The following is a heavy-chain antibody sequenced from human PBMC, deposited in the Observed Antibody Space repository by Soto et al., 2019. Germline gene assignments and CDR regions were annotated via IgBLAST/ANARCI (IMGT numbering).Heavy chain of an antibody. D-gene: IGHD3-22*01. V-gene: IGHV3-73*01. CDR2: TRSKANSYAT. CDR1: GCTFSGSA. J-gene: IGHJ4*02. CDR3: ARNYYDSNGGFDY. Sequence: PGGALRLSCAASGCTFSGSAMHWVRQASGKGLEWVGRTRSKANSYATAYAASVKGRFTISRDDSKNTAYLQMNSLKTEDTAVYYCARNYYDSNGGFDYWGQGT.